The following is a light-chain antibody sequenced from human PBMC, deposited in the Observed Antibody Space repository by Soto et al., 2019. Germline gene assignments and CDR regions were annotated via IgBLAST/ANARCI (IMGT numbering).Light chain of an antibody. CDR3: STWDRSLDYWM. J-gene: IGLJ3*02. V-gene: IGLV1-44*01. Sequence: QSVPTQPPSASGTPGQRVTITCYGDNSNIASNSVNWYQQLPGTAPKLLIYTDNPRPSGVPDRFSASKSGASVFLTISGLQSADEADYYCSTWDRSLDYWMFGGGTKVTVL. CDR1: NSNIASNS. CDR2: TDN.